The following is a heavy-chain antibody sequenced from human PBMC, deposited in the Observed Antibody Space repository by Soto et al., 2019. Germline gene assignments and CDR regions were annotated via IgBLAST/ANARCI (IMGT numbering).Heavy chain of an antibody. CDR1: SGSISSGDYY. CDR2: IYYSGSP. Sequence: SETLSLTCTVSSGSISSGDYYWSWIRQHPGKGLEWIGYIYYSGSPYYNPSLESRLTISVDKSKNQFSLKLSSVTAADTAVYYCARTYSSSWSPFDYWGQGTLVTVSS. D-gene: IGHD6-13*01. V-gene: IGHV4-31*03. J-gene: IGHJ4*02. CDR3: ARTYSSSWSPFDY.